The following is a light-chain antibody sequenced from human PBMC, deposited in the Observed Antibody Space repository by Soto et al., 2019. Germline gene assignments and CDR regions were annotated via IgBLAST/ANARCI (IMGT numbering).Light chain of an antibody. CDR2: DAS. CDR3: HQRSKWPLT. V-gene: IGKV3D-20*02. J-gene: IGKJ4*01. CDR1: QSVSSSY. Sequence: EIVLTQSPGNLSLSPWEIATLSCRASQSVSSSYLAWYQQKPGQAPRLLIYDASNRATDIPARFSGSGSGTDFTLTISSLDPEDSAVYYCHQRSKWPLTFGGGTKVDIK.